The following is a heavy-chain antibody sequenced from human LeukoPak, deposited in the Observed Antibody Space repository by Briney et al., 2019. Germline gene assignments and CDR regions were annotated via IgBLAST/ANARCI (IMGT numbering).Heavy chain of an antibody. Sequence: ASVKVSCKASGYTFTSYDINWVRQATGQGLEWMGWMNPNSGNTGYAQKFQGRVTMTRDTSTSTVYMELSSLRSEDTAVYYCARSRGMVRYTLDYWGQGTLVTVSS. V-gene: IGHV1-8*02. CDR1: GYTFTSYD. CDR3: ARSRGMVRYTLDY. CDR2: MNPNSGNT. D-gene: IGHD1-14*01. J-gene: IGHJ4*02.